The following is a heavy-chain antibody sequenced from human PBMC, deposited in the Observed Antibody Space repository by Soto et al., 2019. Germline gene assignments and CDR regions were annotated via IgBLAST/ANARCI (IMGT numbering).Heavy chain of an antibody. CDR1: GYSFTSYG. J-gene: IGHJ4*02. CDR3: ARAGGQFPLYFDH. Sequence: GASVKVSCKASGYSFTSYGISWVRQAPGQGLEWMGWISGYSGNAKYAQKSQDRVTMTIDTSTSTAYMELRSLRSDDTAIYYCARAGGQFPLYFDHWGQGTPVTVSS. V-gene: IGHV1-18*01. D-gene: IGHD2-21*01. CDR2: ISGYSGNA.